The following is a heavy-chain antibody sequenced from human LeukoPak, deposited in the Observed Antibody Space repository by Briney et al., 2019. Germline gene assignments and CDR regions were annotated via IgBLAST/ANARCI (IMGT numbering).Heavy chain of an antibody. CDR3: ARGEYCSSTSCYRDPYYYYYYMDV. Sequence: PGGSLRLSCAASRFTFSGYGMHWVRQAPGKGLEWVAFIHYDGTKNYYADSVKGRFTISRDNSKNTLYLQMGSLRAEDMAVYYCARGEYCSSTSCYRDPYYYYYYMDVWGKGTTVTVSS. D-gene: IGHD2-2*02. CDR1: RFTFSGYG. J-gene: IGHJ6*03. V-gene: IGHV3-30*02. CDR2: IHYDGTKN.